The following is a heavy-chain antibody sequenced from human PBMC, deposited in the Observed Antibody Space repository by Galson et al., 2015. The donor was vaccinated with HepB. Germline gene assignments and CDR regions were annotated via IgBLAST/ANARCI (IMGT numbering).Heavy chain of an antibody. D-gene: IGHD3-10*01. V-gene: IGHV3-21*04. CDR1: GFTFSSYS. Sequence: SLRLSCAASGFTFSSYSMNWVRQAPGKGLEWVSSISSSSSYIYYADSVKGRFTISRDNAKNSLCLQMNSLRSEDTAVYYCARVTMVRGVDYYYGMDVWGQGTTVTVSS. CDR3: ARVTMVRGVDYYYGMDV. J-gene: IGHJ6*02. CDR2: ISSSSSYI.